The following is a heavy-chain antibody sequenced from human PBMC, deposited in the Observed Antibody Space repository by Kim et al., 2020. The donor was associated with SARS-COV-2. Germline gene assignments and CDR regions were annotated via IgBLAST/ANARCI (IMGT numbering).Heavy chain of an antibody. J-gene: IGHJ4*02. V-gene: IGHV3-48*03. CDR3: ARDIRSSASGSYY. Sequence: YADSVKVRFTISRDNAKNALYLQMNSLRVEDTAVYYCARDIRSSASGSYYWGQGTLVIVSS. D-gene: IGHD2-2*01.